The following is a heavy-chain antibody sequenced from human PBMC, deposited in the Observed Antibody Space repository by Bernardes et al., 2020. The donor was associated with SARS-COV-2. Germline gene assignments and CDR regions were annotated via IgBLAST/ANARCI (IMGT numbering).Heavy chain of an antibody. J-gene: IGHJ4*02. D-gene: IGHD6-19*01. CDR3: ARIDEVTGRDY. CDR1: GFTFSNAW. V-gene: IGHV3-15*07. Sequence: GSLRLSCAASGFTFSNAWMNWVRQAPGKGLEWVGHIKRKTDGGTTDYAAPVKGRFTISGDNAKNLLYLQMNSLRAEDTAVYYCARIDEVTGRDYWGQGTLVTVSS. CDR2: IKRKTDGGTT.